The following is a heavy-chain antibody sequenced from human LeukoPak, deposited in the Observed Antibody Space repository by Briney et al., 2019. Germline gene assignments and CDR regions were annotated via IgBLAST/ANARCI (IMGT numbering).Heavy chain of an antibody. D-gene: IGHD2-2*01. CDR1: GFTFTTYG. CDR2: ISYDGSAK. Sequence: GGSLRLSCAASGFTFTTYGMHWVRQAPGKGLEWVAVISYDGSAKYYADSVKGRFTISRDNSKFTLYLQVSSLRAEDTAVYYCAKDLDCTTTSCYHPLFDYWGQGTLVTVSS. CDR3: AKDLDCTTTSCYHPLFDY. V-gene: IGHV3-30*18. J-gene: IGHJ4*02.